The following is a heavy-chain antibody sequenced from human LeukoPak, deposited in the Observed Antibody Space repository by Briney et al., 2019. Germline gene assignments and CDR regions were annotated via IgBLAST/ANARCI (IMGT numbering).Heavy chain of an antibody. CDR3: AKGPTGYSSSWPDY. V-gene: IGHV3-30*18. J-gene: IGHJ4*02. CDR2: ISYDGSNK. Sequence: GGSLRLSCAASGFTFSSYGMHWVRQAPGKGLEGVAVISYDGSNKYYADSVKGRFTISRDNSKNTLYLQMNSLRAEDTAAYYCAKGPTGYSSSWPDYWGQGTLVTVSS. D-gene: IGHD6-13*01. CDR1: GFTFSSYG.